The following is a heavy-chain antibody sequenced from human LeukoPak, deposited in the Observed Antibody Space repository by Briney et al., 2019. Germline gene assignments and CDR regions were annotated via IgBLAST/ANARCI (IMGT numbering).Heavy chain of an antibody. V-gene: IGHV1-18*04. CDR2: ISAYNGNT. CDR1: GYTFTGYY. J-gene: IGHJ4*02. D-gene: IGHD3-22*01. CDR3: AIHRRYYDSSGYSLEPFDY. Sequence: GASVKVSCKASGYTFTGYYMHWVRQAPGQGLEWMGWISAYNGNTNYAQKLQGRVTMTTDTSTSTAYMELRSLRSDDTAVYYCAIHRRYYDSSGYSLEPFDYWGQGTLVTVSS.